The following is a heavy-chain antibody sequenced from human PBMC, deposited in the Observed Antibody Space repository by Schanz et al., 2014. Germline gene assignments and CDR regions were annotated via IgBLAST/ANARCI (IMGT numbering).Heavy chain of an antibody. CDR1: GFTFSSYG. D-gene: IGHD1-26*01. CDR2: TWYDGSNK. V-gene: IGHV3-33*01. J-gene: IGHJ4*02. Sequence: QVQLVESGGGVVQPGRSLRLSCAASGFTFSSYGMHWVRQAPGKGLEWVAVTWYDGSNKYYADSVKGRFTISRDNSKNTLFLQMNSLRAEDTAVYYCARDHTTESYYSAGPPIDYWGQGTLLTVSS. CDR3: ARDHTTESYYSAGPPIDY.